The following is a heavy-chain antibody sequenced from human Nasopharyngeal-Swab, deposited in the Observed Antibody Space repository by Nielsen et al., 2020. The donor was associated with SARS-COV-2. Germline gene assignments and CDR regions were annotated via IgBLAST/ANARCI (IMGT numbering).Heavy chain of an antibody. CDR2: VYGDDGK. D-gene: IGHD1-1*01. CDR1: GFSLNTGGVG. CDR3: AHKKNWNFDY. Sequence: SGPTLVKPTQTLTLTCTFSGFSLNTGGVGVGWIRQPPGKALEWLALVYGDDGKTYSPSLQSSLTITKDNSKNQVVLTMTNVDPVDTATYYCAHKKNWNFDYWGQGILVTVSS. V-gene: IGHV2-5*02. J-gene: IGHJ4*02.